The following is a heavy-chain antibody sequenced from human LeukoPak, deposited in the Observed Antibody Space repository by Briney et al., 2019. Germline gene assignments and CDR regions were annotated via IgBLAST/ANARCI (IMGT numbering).Heavy chain of an antibody. Sequence: GGSLRLSCAASGFTFSSYSMNWVRQAPGKGLEWVSSISSSSSYIYYADSVKGRFTISRDNAKNSLYLQMNRLRAEDTAVYYCARDNDSNYYYYGMDVWGQGTTVTVSS. J-gene: IGHJ6*02. CDR3: ARDNDSNYYYYGMDV. CDR1: GFTFSSYS. CDR2: ISSSSSYI. D-gene: IGHD3-22*01. V-gene: IGHV3-21*01.